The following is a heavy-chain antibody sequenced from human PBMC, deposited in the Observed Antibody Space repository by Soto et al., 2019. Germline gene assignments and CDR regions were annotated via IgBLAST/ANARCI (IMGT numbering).Heavy chain of an antibody. Sequence: TCAISGDSVSSNSAAWNWIRQSPSRGLEWLGRTYYRSKWYNDYAVSVKSRITINPDTSKNQFSLQLNSVTPEDTAVYYCAREPLDRLEGVQFDYWGQGTLVTVYS. CDR2: TYYRSKWYN. CDR1: GDSVSSNSAA. CDR3: AREPLDRLEGVQFDY. V-gene: IGHV6-1*01. J-gene: IGHJ4*02. D-gene: IGHD3-16*02.